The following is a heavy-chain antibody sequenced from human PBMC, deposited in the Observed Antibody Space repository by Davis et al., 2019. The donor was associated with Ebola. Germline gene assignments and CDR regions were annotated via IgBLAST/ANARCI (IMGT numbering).Heavy chain of an antibody. CDR2: ISEYNGNT. J-gene: IGHJ4*02. CDR1: GYTFRSYG. D-gene: IGHD4-23*01. CDR3: ARWAVITPTGWDY. V-gene: IGHV1-18*01. Sequence: ASVKVSCKASGYTFRSYGISWVRQAPWQGLEWLGWISEYNGNTNYAPKLQGRVTMTTDTSTSTAYMELRSLKSDDTAVYYCARWAVITPTGWDYWGQGILATVSS.